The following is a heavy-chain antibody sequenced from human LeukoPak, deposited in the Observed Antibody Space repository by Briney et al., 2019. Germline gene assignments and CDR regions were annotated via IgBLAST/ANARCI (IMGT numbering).Heavy chain of an antibody. CDR3: AKSLPISTIVGATMSDY. CDR2: ISGSGGST. V-gene: IGHV3-23*01. D-gene: IGHD1-26*01. CDR1: GFTFSSYA. J-gene: IGHJ4*02. Sequence: GGSLRLSCAASGFTFSSYAMSWVRQAPGKGLEWVSAISGSGGSTHYADSVKGRFTISRDNSKNTLYLQMNSLRAEDTAVYYCAKSLPISTIVGATMSDYWGQGTLVTVSS.